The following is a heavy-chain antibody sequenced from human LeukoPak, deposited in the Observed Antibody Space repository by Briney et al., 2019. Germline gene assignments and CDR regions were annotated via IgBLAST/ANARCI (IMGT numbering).Heavy chain of an antibody. J-gene: IGHJ4*02. Sequence: GGSLRLSCAASGFTFSSYSMNWVRQAPGKGLEWFSSISSSSSYIYYADSVKGRFTISRDNAKNSLYLQMNSLRAEDTALYYCARQLDSSNWLNFDYWGQGTLVTVSS. D-gene: IGHD6-13*01. V-gene: IGHV3-21*04. CDR3: ARQLDSSNWLNFDY. CDR1: GFTFSSYS. CDR2: ISSSSSYI.